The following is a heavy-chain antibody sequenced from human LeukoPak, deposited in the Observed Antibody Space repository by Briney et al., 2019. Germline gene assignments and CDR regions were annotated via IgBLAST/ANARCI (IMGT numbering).Heavy chain of an antibody. CDR1: GFTFSSYG. CDR2: IRYDGSNK. CDR3: AKDLETYYYGSGRRDY. V-gene: IGHV3-30*02. Sequence: PGGSQRLSCAASGFTFSSYGMHWVRQAPGKGLEWVAFIRYDGSNKYYADSVKGRFTISRDNSKNTLYLQMNSLRAEDTAVYYRAKDLETYYYGSGRRDYWGQGTLVTASS. J-gene: IGHJ4*02. D-gene: IGHD3-10*01.